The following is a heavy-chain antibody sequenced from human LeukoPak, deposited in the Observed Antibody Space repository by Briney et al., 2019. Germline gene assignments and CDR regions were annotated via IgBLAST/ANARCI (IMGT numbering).Heavy chain of an antibody. J-gene: IGHJ6*04. D-gene: IGHD3-9*01. CDR2: IYYSGST. V-gene: IGHV4-59*01. Sequence: KPSEILSLTCTVSGGSISSYYWSWIRQPPGKGLEWIGYIYYSGSTNYNPSLKSRVTISVDSSKTQFSLKLSSVSAADTAVYYCARHKVLRYFDWLLPTAGYYGMDVWGKGTTVTVSS. CDR1: GGSISSYY. CDR3: ARHKVLRYFDWLLPTAGYYGMDV.